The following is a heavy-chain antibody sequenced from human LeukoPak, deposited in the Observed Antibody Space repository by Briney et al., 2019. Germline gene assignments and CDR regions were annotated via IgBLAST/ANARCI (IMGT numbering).Heavy chain of an antibody. V-gene: IGHV4-4*07. CDR1: GGSMSSYY. D-gene: IGHD1-26*01. CDR2: IYTSGST. Sequence: SETLSLTCTVSGGSMSSYYWSWIRQPAGKGLEWIGRIYTSGSTNYNPSLNSRVTMSLDTSKNQFSLKLSSVTAADTAVYFCARSLVGAKLWFDPWGQGTLVTVSS. CDR3: ARSLVGAKLWFDP. J-gene: IGHJ5*02.